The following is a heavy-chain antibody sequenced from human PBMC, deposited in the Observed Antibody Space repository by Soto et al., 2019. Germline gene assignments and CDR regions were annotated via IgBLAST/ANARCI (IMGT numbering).Heavy chain of an antibody. CDR1: GFTFSSYA. CDR3: AKGRSGYSYGLHAFDY. V-gene: IGHV3-23*01. Sequence: EVQLLESGVGLVQPGGSLRLSCAASGFTFSSYAMSWVRQAPGKGIEWVSAISGSGGSTYYADSVKGRFTISRDNSKNTLYLQMNSLRAEDTAVYYCAKGRSGYSYGLHAFDYWGQGTLVTVSS. D-gene: IGHD5-18*01. J-gene: IGHJ4*02. CDR2: ISGSGGST.